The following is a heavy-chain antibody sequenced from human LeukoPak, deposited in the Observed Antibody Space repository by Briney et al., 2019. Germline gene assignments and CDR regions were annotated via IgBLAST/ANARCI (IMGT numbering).Heavy chain of an antibody. CDR1: GFTFSNYE. V-gene: IGHV3-48*03. CDR2: ISSSGITI. D-gene: IGHD3-9*01. J-gene: IGHJ4*02. CDR3: ARGADYHILTGPYDY. Sequence: GGSLRLSCAASGFTFSNYEMNWVRQAPGKGLEWVSYISSSGITIYYADSVKGRFTISRDNAKNSLSLQMNSLRAEDTAVYYCARGADYHILTGPYDYWGQGTLVTVSS.